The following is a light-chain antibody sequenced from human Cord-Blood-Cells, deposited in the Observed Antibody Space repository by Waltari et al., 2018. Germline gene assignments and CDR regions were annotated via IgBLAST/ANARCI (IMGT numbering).Light chain of an antibody. V-gene: IGKV2-30*02. Sequence: VVLTQYPLSLSVTRGQPASMSCRPCHGPVHSDGTTYCNWFQQRPGQSPRRLIYKVSNRESGFPDRFGGSGSGTDFSLKISRVEAEDVGVYYCMQGTHWPGTFGQGTKLEIK. CDR1: HGPVHSDGTTY. J-gene: IGKJ2*02. CDR3: MQGTHWPGT. CDR2: KVS.